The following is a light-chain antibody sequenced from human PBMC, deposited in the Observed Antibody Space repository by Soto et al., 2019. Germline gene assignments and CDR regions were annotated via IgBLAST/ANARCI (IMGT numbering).Light chain of an antibody. CDR3: CSHSTSIAWV. J-gene: IGLJ3*02. CDR1: DNDVGGYDF. CDR2: QVT. V-gene: IGLV2-14*01. Sequence: SVLTQRASVSGSPGQSITISCTGTDNDVGGYDFVSWYQQHPGRAPKLLIHQVTIRLSGISSRFSGSKSGNTASLTITGLQPEDEAMYFCCSHSTSIAWVFGGGTKLTVL.